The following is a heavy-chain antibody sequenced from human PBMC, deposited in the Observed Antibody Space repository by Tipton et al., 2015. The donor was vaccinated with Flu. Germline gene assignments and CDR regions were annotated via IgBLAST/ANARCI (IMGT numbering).Heavy chain of an antibody. CDR1: GYTFTGYY. CDR3: ARAYWGTVTTELDY. J-gene: IGHJ4*02. V-gene: IGHV1-2*02. Sequence: QLVQSGPEVKKPGASVKVSCKASGYTFTGYYVHWVRQAPGQGLEWMGWINPNSGGTNYAQKFQGRVTMTRDTSISTAYMELSRLRSDDTAVYYCARAYWGTVTTELDYWGQGTLVTVSS. CDR2: INPNSGGT. D-gene: IGHD4-17*01.